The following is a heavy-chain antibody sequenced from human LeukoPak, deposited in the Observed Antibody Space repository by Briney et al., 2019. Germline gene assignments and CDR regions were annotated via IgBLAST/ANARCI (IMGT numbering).Heavy chain of an antibody. CDR2: IKQDGSEK. CDR1: GFTFSNYW. D-gene: IGHD3-10*01. CDR3: ARGGIRGVLMEY. J-gene: IGHJ4*02. V-gene: IGHV3-7*05. Sequence: GGSLRLSCAASGFTFSNYWMTWDRQAPGKGLEWVANIKQDGSEKYYVDSVKGRFTISRDNAKNSLYLQMNSLRADDTAVYYCARGGIRGVLMEYWGQGTLVTVSS.